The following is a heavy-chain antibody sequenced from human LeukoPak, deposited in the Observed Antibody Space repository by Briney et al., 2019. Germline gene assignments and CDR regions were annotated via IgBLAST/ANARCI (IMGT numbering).Heavy chain of an antibody. J-gene: IGHJ4*02. D-gene: IGHD1-1*01. Sequence: PSETLSLTCTVSGGSISTYYWSWIRQPPGKGLEWIGYISYTVTSNYNPSLKSRVTISVDTSKNQFSLNLSSVTAADTAVLCCTGVGDWKDLVYWGQGTLVTVSS. CDR2: ISYTVTS. V-gene: IGHV4-59*01. CDR3: TGVGDWKDLVY. CDR1: GGSISTYY.